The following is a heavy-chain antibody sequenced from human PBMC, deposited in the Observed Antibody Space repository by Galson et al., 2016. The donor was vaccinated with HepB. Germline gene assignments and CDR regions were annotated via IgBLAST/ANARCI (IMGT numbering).Heavy chain of an antibody. CDR2: IYPGDSDT. J-gene: IGHJ3*02. V-gene: IGHV5-51*01. CDR1: GYSFTTYW. Sequence: QSGAEVKKPGESLKISCKGSGYSFTTYWIAWVRQMPGKGLEWMGIIYPGDSDTRYSPSFQGQVTISADKSITTAYLQWSSLKASDTARYYFAGPLNHCSGGTYYIGRAFDIWGQGTMVNFSS. CDR3: AGPLNHCSGGTYYIGRAFDI. D-gene: IGHD2-15*01.